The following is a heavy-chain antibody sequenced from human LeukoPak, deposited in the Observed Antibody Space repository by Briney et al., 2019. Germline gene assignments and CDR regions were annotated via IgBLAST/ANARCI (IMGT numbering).Heavy chain of an antibody. V-gene: IGHV4-30-2*01. CDR1: GGSISSGGYY. J-gene: IGHJ6*04. CDR2: IYHSGST. Sequence: PSQTLSLTYTVSGGSISSGGYYWSWIRQPPGKGLEWIGYIYHSGSTYYNPSLKSRVTISVDRSKNQFSLKLSSVTAADTAVYYCARLRFLVDVWGKGTTVTVSP. CDR3: ARLRFLVDV. D-gene: IGHD3-3*01.